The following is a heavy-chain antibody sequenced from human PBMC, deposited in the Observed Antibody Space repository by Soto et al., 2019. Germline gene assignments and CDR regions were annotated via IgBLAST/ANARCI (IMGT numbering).Heavy chain of an antibody. J-gene: IGHJ3*02. D-gene: IGHD3-3*02. CDR1: GYSFTSYW. Sequence: REYLNISFKGSGYSFTSYWISWVRQMPGKGLEWMGRIDPSDSYTNYSPSFQGHVTISADKSINTAYLQWSSLKASDTATYYCARLLASIDAFDIWGQGTMVTVSS. V-gene: IGHV5-10-1*01. CDR2: IDPSDSYT. CDR3: ARLLASIDAFDI.